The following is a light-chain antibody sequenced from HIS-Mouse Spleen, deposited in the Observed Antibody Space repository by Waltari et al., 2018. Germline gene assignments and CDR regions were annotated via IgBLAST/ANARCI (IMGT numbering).Light chain of an antibody. CDR3: QVWDSSSDHLYV. CDR1: NFGSKR. V-gene: IGLV3-21*02. Sequence: SDVLTLPPSVSEPPAPPTRITWGGNNFGSKRAHWYQQKPVHAPVLVVYDASDRPSGIPERFSGSNSGNTATLTISRVEAGDEADYYCQVWDSSSDHLYVFGTGTKVTVL. CDR2: DAS. J-gene: IGLJ1*01.